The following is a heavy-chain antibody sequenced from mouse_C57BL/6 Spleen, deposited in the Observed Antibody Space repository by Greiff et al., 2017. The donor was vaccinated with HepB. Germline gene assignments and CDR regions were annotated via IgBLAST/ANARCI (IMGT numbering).Heavy chain of an antibody. V-gene: IGHV3-6*01. CDR2: ISYDGSN. CDR1: GYSITSGFY. J-gene: IGHJ1*03. Sequence: EVKLLESGPGLVKPSQSLSLTCSVTGYSITSGFYWNWIRQFPGNKLEWMGYISYDGSNNYNPSLKNRISITRDTSKNQFFLKLNSVTTEDTATYYCARGVTTVVANGYFDVWGTRTTVTVSS. D-gene: IGHD1-1*01. CDR3: ARGVTTVVANGYFDV.